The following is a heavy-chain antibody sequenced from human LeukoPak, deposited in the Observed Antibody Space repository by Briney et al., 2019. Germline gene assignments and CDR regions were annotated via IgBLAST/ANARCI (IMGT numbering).Heavy chain of an antibody. CDR1: GFTFSSYG. CDR2: ISYDGSNK. CDR3: AKDSMVRGENYFDY. V-gene: IGHV3-30*18. J-gene: IGHJ4*02. Sequence: AGSLRLSCAASGFTFSSYGMHWVRQAPGKGLEWVAVISYDGSNKYYADSVKGRFTISRDNSKNTLYLQMNSLRAEDTAVYYCAKDSMVRGENYFDYWGQGTLVTGSS. D-gene: IGHD3-10*01.